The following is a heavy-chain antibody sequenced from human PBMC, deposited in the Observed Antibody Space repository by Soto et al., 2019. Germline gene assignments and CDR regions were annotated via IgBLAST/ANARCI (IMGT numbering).Heavy chain of an antibody. Sequence: EVQLVESGGGLVKPGGSLRLSCAASGFTFSSYSMNWVRQAPGKRLEWVSSISSSSSYIYYADSVKGRFTISRDNAKNSLYLQMNSLRAEDTAVYYCARLGYDLGYYYYMDVWGKGTTVTVSS. J-gene: IGHJ6*03. CDR2: ISSSSSYI. CDR3: ARLGYDLGYYYYMDV. D-gene: IGHD3-3*01. V-gene: IGHV3-21*01. CDR1: GFTFSSYS.